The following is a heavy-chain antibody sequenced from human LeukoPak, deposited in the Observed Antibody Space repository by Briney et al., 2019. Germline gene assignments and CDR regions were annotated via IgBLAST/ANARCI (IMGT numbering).Heavy chain of an antibody. CDR3: ILGLSCRGVNTPYY. Sequence: PGGSLRLSCATSGFTFSNAWMTWVRQAPGKGLEWLGRIKSKTDDGTTDYAAPVKGRFTISRDDSKTTLYLQMNSLKTEDKAVYYCILGLSCRGVNTPYYWGQGTLVTVSS. J-gene: IGHJ4*02. CDR1: GFTFSNAW. V-gene: IGHV3-15*01. D-gene: IGHD3-10*01. CDR2: IKSKTDDGTT.